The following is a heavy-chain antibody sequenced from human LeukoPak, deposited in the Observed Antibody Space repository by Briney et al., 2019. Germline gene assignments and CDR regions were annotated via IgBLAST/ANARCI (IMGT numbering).Heavy chain of an antibody. J-gene: IGHJ2*01. D-gene: IGHD1-26*01. V-gene: IGHV4-59*01. CDR2: IYYSGST. CDR3: ARDIVGATYWYFDL. Sequence: SETLSLTCTVSGGSISSYYWSWIRQPPGKGLEWIGYIYYSGSTNYNPSLKSRVTISVDTSKNQFSLKLSSVTAADTAVYYCARDIVGATYWYFDLWGRGTLVTVSS. CDR1: GGSISSYY.